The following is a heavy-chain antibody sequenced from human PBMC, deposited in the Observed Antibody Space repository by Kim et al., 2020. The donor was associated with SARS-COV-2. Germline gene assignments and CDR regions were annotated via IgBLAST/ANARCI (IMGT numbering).Heavy chain of an antibody. Sequence: SYTTYSPSFQGHVTISADKSISTAYLQWSSLKASDTAMYYCARRAATIDWGQGTLVTVSS. V-gene: IGHV5-10-1*01. D-gene: IGHD6-25*01. J-gene: IGHJ4*02. CDR3: ARRAATID. CDR2: SYT.